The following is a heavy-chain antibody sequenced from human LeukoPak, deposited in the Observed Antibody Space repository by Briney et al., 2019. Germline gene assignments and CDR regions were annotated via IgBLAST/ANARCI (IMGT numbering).Heavy chain of an antibody. D-gene: IGHD6-13*01. J-gene: IGHJ4*02. CDR3: AKDVAAAGIGFDY. V-gene: IGHV3-30*18. CDR1: GFTFSSYG. CDR2: ISYDGSNK. Sequence: PGRSLGLSCAASGFTFSSYGMHWVRQAPGKGLEWVAVISYDGSNKYYADSVKGRFTISRDNSKNTLYLQMNSLRAEDTAVYYCAKDVAAAGIGFDYWGQGTLVTVSS.